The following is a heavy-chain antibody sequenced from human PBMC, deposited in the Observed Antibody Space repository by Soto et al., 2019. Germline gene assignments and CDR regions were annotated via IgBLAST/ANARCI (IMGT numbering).Heavy chain of an antibody. V-gene: IGHV4-39*01. D-gene: IGHD2-2*01. Sequence: QLQLQESGPGLVKPSETLSLTCTVSGGSISSRSFYWGWIRQPPGMGPEWIGSIYYSGSTDSDPALKIPLSISVDRSKSKSSLRLSAAPAADTAVYYCASRSSYCRHTSCYEDYFDYWGQGILVTVSS. CDR1: GGSISSRSFY. CDR2: IYYSGST. CDR3: ASRSSYCRHTSCYEDYFDY. J-gene: IGHJ4*02.